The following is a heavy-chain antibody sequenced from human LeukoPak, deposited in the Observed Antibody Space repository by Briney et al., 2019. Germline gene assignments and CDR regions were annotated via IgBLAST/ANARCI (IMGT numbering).Heavy chain of an antibody. CDR2: IWHDGSHK. J-gene: IGHJ4*02. Sequence: GGSLRLSCAASGFSFNTYAMHWVRQAPGQGLEWVALIWHDGSHKFYSNSVRGQFTISRDNSKNTVYLQMNNLRPEDTAVYYCARETFGSGSYPDFWGQGTLVTVSS. CDR1: GFSFNTYA. V-gene: IGHV3-33*01. CDR3: ARETFGSGSYPDF. D-gene: IGHD3-10*01.